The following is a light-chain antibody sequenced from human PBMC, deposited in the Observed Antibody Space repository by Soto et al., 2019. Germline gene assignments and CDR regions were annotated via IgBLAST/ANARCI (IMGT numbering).Light chain of an antibody. CDR1: SIDVGGYNY. J-gene: IGLJ1*01. CDR2: EVS. Sequence: QSALTQPASVSGSPGQSITISCTGTSIDVGGYNYVSWYQQHPGKAPKLMIYEVSNRPSGVSNRFSGSKSGNTASLTISGLQAEDEADYYCSSYTSSSTPYAFGTGTKVTVL. V-gene: IGLV2-14*01. CDR3: SSYTSSSTPYA.